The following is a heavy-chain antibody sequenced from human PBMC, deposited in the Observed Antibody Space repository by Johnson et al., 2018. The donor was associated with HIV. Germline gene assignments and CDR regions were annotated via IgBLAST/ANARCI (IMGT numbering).Heavy chain of an antibody. Sequence: VQLVESGGGLVQPGGSLRLSCAASGFTFSSYWMSWVRQAPGKGLEWVANIKHDGSEKYDGDSVKGRFTISRDNSKNTLYLQMNSLRAEDTAVYYCARGGYYDSSGSAFDIWGQGTMVTVSS. V-gene: IGHV3-7*01. J-gene: IGHJ3*02. D-gene: IGHD3-22*01. CDR3: ARGGYYDSSGSAFDI. CDR1: GFTFSSYW. CDR2: IKHDGSEK.